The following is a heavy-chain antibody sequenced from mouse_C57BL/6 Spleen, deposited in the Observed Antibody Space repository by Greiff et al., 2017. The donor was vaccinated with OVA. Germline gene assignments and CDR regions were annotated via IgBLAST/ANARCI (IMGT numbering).Heavy chain of an antibody. D-gene: IGHD1-1*01. Sequence: QVQLQQSGAELVKPGASVKISCKASGYAFSSYWMNWVKQRPGKGLEWIGQIYPGDGDTNYNGKFKGKATLNADKSSSTAYMQLSSLTSEDSSVYFCAREVITTVVARDYWGQGTTLTVSS. V-gene: IGHV1-80*01. CDR1: GYAFSSYW. CDR2: IYPGDGDT. J-gene: IGHJ2*01. CDR3: AREVITTVVARDY.